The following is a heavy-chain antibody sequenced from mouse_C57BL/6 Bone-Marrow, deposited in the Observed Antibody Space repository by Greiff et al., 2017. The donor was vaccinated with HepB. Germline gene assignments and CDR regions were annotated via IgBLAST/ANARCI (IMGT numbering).Heavy chain of an antibody. V-gene: IGHV1-15*01. CDR1: GYTFTVYE. Sequence: QVQLQQSGAELVRPVASVTLSFQASGYTFTVYEMHWVKQTPLHGLEWLGAIDLEPGGTAYNQKFKGKDILTADKSSIPDYMELRSLTAEDSAVYYCTRGQPNFDYWGQGTTLTVAS. CDR3: TRGQPNFDY. CDR2: IDLEPGGT. D-gene: IGHD5-1*01. J-gene: IGHJ2*01.